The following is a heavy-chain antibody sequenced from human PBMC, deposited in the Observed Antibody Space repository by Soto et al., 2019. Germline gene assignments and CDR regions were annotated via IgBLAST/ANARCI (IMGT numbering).Heavy chain of an antibody. CDR3: AKDRIVVTATLPFDY. CDR1: GFTFNNYA. CDR2: ISGSGGST. V-gene: IGHV3-23*01. J-gene: IGHJ4*02. Sequence: PGGSLRLSCAASGFTFNNYAMSWVRQAPGKGLEWVSAISGSGGSTYYADSVKGRFTISRDNSKNTLYLQLNSLRAEDTAVYYCAKDRIVVTATLPFDYWGQGTLVTVSS. D-gene: IGHD2-15*01.